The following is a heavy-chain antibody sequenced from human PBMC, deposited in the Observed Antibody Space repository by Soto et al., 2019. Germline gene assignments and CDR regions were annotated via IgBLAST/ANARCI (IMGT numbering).Heavy chain of an antibody. D-gene: IGHD3-10*01. CDR1: GFRFSSYG. CDR2: ISGSGGTT. J-gene: IGHJ4*02. Sequence: GGSLRLSCVASGFRFSSYGMSWVRQAPGRGLEWISGISGSGGTTYYADSVKGRFTISGDNSENTLFVEMDSLRDDDTAVYYCAKVLPLSILGPRFYFDSWGQGALVTVSS. V-gene: IGHV3-23*01. CDR3: AKVLPLSILGPRFYFDS.